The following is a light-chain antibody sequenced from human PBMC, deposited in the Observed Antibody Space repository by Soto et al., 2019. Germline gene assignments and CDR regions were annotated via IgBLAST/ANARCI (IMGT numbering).Light chain of an antibody. J-gene: IGLJ1*01. V-gene: IGLV2-14*01. Sequence: QSLLTKPASVSGSPGRSITISCTGSSSDVGAYTSVSWYQQHPGKAPKLMIYEVSNRPSGVSRRFSGSKSGNTASLTISGLQAEDEAHYYCSSYTSDNRDYVFGTGTKVTVL. CDR2: EVS. CDR3: SSYTSDNRDYV. CDR1: SSDVGAYTS.